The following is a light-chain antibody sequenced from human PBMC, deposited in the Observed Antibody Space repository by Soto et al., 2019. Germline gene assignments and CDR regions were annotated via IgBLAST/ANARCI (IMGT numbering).Light chain of an antibody. CDR1: QNINSW. J-gene: IGKJ1*01. V-gene: IGKV1-5*01. CDR3: QQYNSSSPT. Sequence: DIQMTQSPSSLSASVGDRFTITCRASQNINSWLAWYQQKPGKAPKLLIYEASSLESGVPSRFSGSGSGTEFTLTISSLQPDDFATYYCQQYNSSSPTFGQGTKVDIK. CDR2: EAS.